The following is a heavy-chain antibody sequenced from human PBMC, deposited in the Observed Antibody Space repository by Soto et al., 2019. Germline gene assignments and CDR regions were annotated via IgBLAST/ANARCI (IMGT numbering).Heavy chain of an antibody. CDR2: ISAYNGKT. V-gene: IGHV1-18*04. CDR3: ARLGSYYYDSSGYYLNY. Sequence: VTCNASCQSFTSYGISCVRQETRQGLEWMGWISAYNGKTNYAQKLQGRVTMTTDTSTSTAYMELRSLRSDDTAVYYCARLGSYYYDSSGYYLNYWGQGTLVTGSS. D-gene: IGHD3-22*01. CDR1: CQSFTSYG. J-gene: IGHJ4*02.